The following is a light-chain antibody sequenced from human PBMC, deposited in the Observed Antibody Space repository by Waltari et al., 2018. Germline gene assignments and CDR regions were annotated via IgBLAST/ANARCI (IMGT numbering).Light chain of an antibody. CDR3: QHHFRLPAT. CDR2: STF. CDR1: QNMSHY. Sequence: IVLTQSPGTLSLSPGGSAPLSCRASQNMSHYLAWYQQQPGQAPRLLIYSTFTWAAGLPDRFSGSGSGADFSLTITRLEPDDFAVYYCQHHFRLPATFGQGTKV. J-gene: IGKJ1*01. V-gene: IGKV3-20*01.